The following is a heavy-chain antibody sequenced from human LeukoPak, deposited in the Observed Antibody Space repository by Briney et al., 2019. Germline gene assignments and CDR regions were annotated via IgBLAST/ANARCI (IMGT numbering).Heavy chain of an antibody. J-gene: IGHJ6*02. Sequence: GGSLRLSCAASGFIFSSYSMNWVRQAPGKGLEGVSYISSSSSTIYYADAVKGRFTISRDNAKNSLYLQMNRLRAEDTAVYYCARDLIAVAGTTGYYYGMDVWGQGTTVTVSS. CDR3: ARDLIAVAGTTGYYYGMDV. CDR1: GFIFSSYS. V-gene: IGHV3-48*01. D-gene: IGHD6-19*01. CDR2: ISSSSSTI.